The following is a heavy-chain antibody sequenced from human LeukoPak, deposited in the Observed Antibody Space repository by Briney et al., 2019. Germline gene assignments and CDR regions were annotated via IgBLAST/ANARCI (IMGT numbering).Heavy chain of an antibody. CDR1: GFTFSSCW. J-gene: IGHJ5*02. D-gene: IGHD1-26*01. Sequence: GGSLRLSCAASGFTFSSCWMSWVRQAPGKGLEWVANIKQDGSEKYYVDSVKGRFTISRDNSKNTLYLQMNSLRAEDTAVYYCAKSLSGSYLGWFDPWGQGTLVTVSS. CDR2: IKQDGSEK. CDR3: AKSLSGSYLGWFDP. V-gene: IGHV3-7*03.